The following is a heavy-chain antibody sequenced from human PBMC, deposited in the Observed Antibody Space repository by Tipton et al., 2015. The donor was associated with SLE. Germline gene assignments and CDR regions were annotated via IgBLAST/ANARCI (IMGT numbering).Heavy chain of an antibody. CDR1: GGSISSGGYY. CDR2: IYYSGST. Sequence: TLSLTCTVSGGSISSGGYYWSWIRQHPGKGLEWIGYIYYSGSTYYNPSLKSRVTISVDTSKNQFSLKLSSVTAADTAVYYCARGIVAAFFYWGQGTLVTVSS. V-gene: IGHV4-31*03. J-gene: IGHJ4*02. D-gene: IGHD6-6*01. CDR3: ARGIVAAFFY.